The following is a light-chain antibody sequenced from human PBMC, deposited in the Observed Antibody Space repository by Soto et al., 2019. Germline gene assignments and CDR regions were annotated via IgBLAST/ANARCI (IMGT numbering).Light chain of an antibody. Sequence: DILMPQSRSSVSASVGDRVTITCRASQGISSWLAWYQQKPGKAPKLLIYATSSLQSGVSSRFNGSGSGTDFSLTISSLQPEYVATDYCHRAYSFPPGFGGGTKVEIK. J-gene: IGKJ4*01. CDR3: HRAYSFPPG. V-gene: IGKV1-12*01. CDR2: ATS. CDR1: QGISSW.